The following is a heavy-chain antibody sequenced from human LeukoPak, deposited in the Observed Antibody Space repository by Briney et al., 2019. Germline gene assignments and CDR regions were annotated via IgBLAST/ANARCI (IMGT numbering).Heavy chain of an antibody. Sequence: PGGSLRLSCAASGFIFGDYYVSWIRQAPGKGLEWISYISSTGNDKKYADSVKGRFTISKDHAKKSVQLEMNSLRDGDAAIYYCAREAVGGRYFDYWGQGTLVAVSS. J-gene: IGHJ4*02. CDR2: ISSTGNDK. CDR1: GFIFGDYY. D-gene: IGHD6-19*01. V-gene: IGHV3-11*01. CDR3: AREAVGGRYFDY.